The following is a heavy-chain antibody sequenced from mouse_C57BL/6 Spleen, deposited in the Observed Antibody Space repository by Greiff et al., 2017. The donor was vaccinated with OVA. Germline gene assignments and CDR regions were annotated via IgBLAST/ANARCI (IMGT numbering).Heavy chain of an antibody. CDR3: ARWRDYDVKAWFAY. CDR1: GYTFTNYW. CDR2: IYPGGGYT. Sequence: VQLQQSGAELVRPGTSVKMSCKASGYTFTNYWIGWAKPRPGHGLEWIGDIYPGGGYTNYHEKFKGKATLTADKSSSTAYMQFSSLTSEDSAIYYFARWRDYDVKAWFAYWGQGTLVTVSA. V-gene: IGHV1-63*01. D-gene: IGHD2-4*01. J-gene: IGHJ3*01.